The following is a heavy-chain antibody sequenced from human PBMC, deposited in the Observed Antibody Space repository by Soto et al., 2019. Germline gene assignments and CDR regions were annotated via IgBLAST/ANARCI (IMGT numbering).Heavy chain of an antibody. CDR1: GGSVCIPSYF. Sequence: PSETLSLSCTVSGGSVCIPSYFWNWIRQPPGKGLEWIGSIYYSGRPNYNPSLRSRVSISVDTSNNLFSLKLSSVTAADTAVYYCARGLTTVPNPGQWGQGALVTVSS. CDR3: ARGLTTVPNPGQ. CDR2: IYYSGRP. J-gene: IGHJ4*02. V-gene: IGHV4-61*01. D-gene: IGHD4-4*01.